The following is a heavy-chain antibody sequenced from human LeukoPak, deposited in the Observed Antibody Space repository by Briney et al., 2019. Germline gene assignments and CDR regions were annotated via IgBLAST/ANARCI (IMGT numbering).Heavy chain of an antibody. Sequence: SETLSLTCTVSGYSISSGYYWGWIRQPPGKGLEWIGSIYHSGSTYYNPSLKSRVTISVDTSKNQFSLKLSSVTAADTAVYYCARDHGGDHDFDYWGQGTLVTVSS. V-gene: IGHV4-38-2*02. J-gene: IGHJ4*02. CDR3: ARDHGGDHDFDY. CDR1: GYSISSGYY. D-gene: IGHD2-21*02. CDR2: IYHSGST.